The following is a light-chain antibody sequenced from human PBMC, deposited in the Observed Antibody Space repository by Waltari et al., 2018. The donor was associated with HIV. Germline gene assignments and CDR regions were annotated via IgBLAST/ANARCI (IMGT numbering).Light chain of an antibody. CDR2: GAS. V-gene: IGKV3-20*01. CDR3: QQYSTSPFT. Sequence: ENVLTQSPGALSLSPGERATLSCRASQSVSSTYMAWYQQRPGQAPRLLLYGASSRATVIPDRFLGRGSGTDFTLTINRLEPEDFEVYYCQQYSTSPFTLGQGTRLEIK. CDR1: QSVSSTY. J-gene: IGKJ5*01.